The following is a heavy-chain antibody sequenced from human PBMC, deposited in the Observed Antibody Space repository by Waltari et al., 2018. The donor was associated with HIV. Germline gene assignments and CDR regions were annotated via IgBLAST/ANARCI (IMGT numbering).Heavy chain of an antibody. CDR1: GFTVSSNY. J-gene: IGHJ4*02. CDR3: ARAPTITTNFDY. V-gene: IGHV3-66*01. Sequence: EVQLVESGGALVQPGGSLRLSCVASGFTVSSNYMSWVSQAPGKGLEWVSIIYSGGTTHYADSVKDRFTISRDNSKNTVYLQMDSLRVEDTAVYYCARAPTITTNFDYWGQGTLVTVSS. CDR2: IYSGGTT. D-gene: IGHD4-4*01.